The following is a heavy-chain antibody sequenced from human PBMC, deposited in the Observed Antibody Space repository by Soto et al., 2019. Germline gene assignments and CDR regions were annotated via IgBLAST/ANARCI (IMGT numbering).Heavy chain of an antibody. J-gene: IGHJ4*02. D-gene: IGHD6-19*01. V-gene: IGHV1-2*04. CDR1: GYTFTGYY. Sequence: ASVKVSCKASGYTFTGYYMHWVRQAPGQGLEWMGWINPNSGGTNYAQKFQGWVTMTRDTSISTAYMELSRLRSDDTAVYYCARDYGYSSGWYYFDYWGQGTLVTVSS. CDR3: ARDYGYSSGWYYFDY. CDR2: INPNSGGT.